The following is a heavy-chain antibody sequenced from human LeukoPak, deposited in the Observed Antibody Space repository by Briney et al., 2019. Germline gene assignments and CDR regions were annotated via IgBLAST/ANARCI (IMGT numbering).Heavy chain of an antibody. CDR2: INPISGTT. CDR1: GYTFTGYY. D-gene: IGHD3-16*01. V-gene: IGHV1-2*02. CDR3: VRDLMTTPTWDFDY. Sequence: ASVKVSCKGSGYTFTGYYMHWVRQAPGQGLEWMGWINPISGTTNYAQKLQGRVTVTRDTSISTVYMELSRLESDDPAVYYCVRDLMTTPTWDFDYWGQGTLVTVAS. J-gene: IGHJ4*02.